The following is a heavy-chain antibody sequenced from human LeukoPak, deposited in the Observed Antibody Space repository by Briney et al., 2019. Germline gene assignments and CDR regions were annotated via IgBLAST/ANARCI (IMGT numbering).Heavy chain of an antibody. Sequence: ASVKVSCKASGYIFTSYYIHWVRQAPGQGLEWMGIINPSGGNTNYAQKFQGRVTMTRDTSTSTVYMELSSLRAEDTAVYYCARSELGYNYHYMDVWGKGTTVTVSS. V-gene: IGHV1-46*01. CDR2: INPSGGNT. CDR1: GYIFTSYY. D-gene: IGHD7-27*01. J-gene: IGHJ6*03. CDR3: ARSELGYNYHYMDV.